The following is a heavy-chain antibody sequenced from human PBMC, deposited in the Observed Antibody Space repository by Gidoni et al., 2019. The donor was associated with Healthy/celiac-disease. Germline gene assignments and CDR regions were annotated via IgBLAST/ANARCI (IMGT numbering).Heavy chain of an antibody. CDR1: GCSISSGGYS. J-gene: IGHJ4*02. D-gene: IGHD3-16*01. CDR2: IYHSGST. V-gene: IGHV4-30-2*01. Sequence: QLQLQESGSRLVKPSQPLSLTYAVSGCSISSGGYSLSWIRQPPGKGLEWIGYIYHSGSTYYNPSLKRRVTISVDRSKNQFALKLSSVTAADTAVYYCARRFGATTGSLDYWGQGTLVTVSS. CDR3: ARRFGATTGSLDY.